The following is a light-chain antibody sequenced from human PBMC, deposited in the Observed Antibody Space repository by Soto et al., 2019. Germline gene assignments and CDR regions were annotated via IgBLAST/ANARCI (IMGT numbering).Light chain of an antibody. CDR2: EVN. V-gene: IGLV2-14*01. CDR1: SSDVAGSNY. Sequence: QSGLTQPAAVSVSPGQSITSSCTGISSDVAGSNYVSWYQHNPGKAPKLIIYEVNNQPSGVSNRVSGSKSGNTASLTISGLQAEDEADYYCSSYTSSSTLYVFGSGTKVTVL. J-gene: IGLJ1*01. CDR3: SSYTSSSTLYV.